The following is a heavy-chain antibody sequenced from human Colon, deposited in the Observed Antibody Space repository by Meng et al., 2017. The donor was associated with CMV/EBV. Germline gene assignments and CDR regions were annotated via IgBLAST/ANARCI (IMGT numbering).Heavy chain of an antibody. V-gene: IGHV3-74*03. CDR2: ISHDGTIT. CDR3: AREKRGYSGYNYYGMDV. D-gene: IGHD5-12*01. J-gene: IGHJ6*02. Sequence: GESLKISCAASGFTFSSDVMHWVRQAPGKGLVWVARISHDGTITTYVDSVKGRFTISRDNARNTLYLQMNSLRAEDTAVYYCAREKRGYSGYNYYGMDVWGQGTTVTVSS. CDR1: GFTFSSDV.